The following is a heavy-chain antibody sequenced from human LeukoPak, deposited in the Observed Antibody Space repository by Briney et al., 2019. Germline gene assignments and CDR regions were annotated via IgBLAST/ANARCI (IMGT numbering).Heavy chain of an antibody. J-gene: IGHJ4*02. CDR1: GYSFTSHY. CDR3: ARAGRPTYGSGIPDWTDY. CDR2: INPSGSST. Sequence: GASVKVSCKASGYSFTSHYMHWVRQAPGQGLEWMGLINPSGSSTLYAQKFQGRVTMTRDMSTTTDYMELSSLRSEDTAVYYCARAGRPTYGSGIPDWTDYWGQGTLVTVSS. D-gene: IGHD3-10*01. V-gene: IGHV1-46*01.